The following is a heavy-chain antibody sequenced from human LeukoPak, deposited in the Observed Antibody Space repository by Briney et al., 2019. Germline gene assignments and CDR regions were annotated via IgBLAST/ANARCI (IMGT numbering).Heavy chain of an antibody. J-gene: IGHJ4*02. D-gene: IGHD4/OR15-4a*01. CDR3: ARRAGAYSPHYDS. Sequence: QPGGSLRLSCTVSGFTVSSNSMSWGRQAPGKGLEWVSFIYSGTIHYSDSVKGRFTISRDNSKNTLYLQMNSLRAEETAVYYCARRAGAYSPHYDSWGQGTLVTVSS. CDR2: IYSGTI. V-gene: IGHV3-53*01. CDR1: GFTVSSNS.